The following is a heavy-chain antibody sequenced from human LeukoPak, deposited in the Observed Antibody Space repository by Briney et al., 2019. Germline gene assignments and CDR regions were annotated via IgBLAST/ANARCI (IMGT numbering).Heavy chain of an antibody. V-gene: IGHV3-23*01. CDR3: AKAVTTGRAEQH. CDR1: GFTFSSYA. D-gene: IGHD4-17*01. Sequence: AGGSLRLSCAASGFTFSSYAMTWVRQAPGKGLEWVSSISNSGTNTYYADSVRGRFTISRGTSKNTLYLHMNSLRAEDTAVYYCAKAVTTGRAEQHWGQGTLVTVSS. J-gene: IGHJ4*02. CDR2: ISNSGTNT.